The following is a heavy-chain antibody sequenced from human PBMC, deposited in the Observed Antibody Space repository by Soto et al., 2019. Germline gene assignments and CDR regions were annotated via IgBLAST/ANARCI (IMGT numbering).Heavy chain of an antibody. CDR1: GGSISSANYY. CDR2: MYSRANT. J-gene: IGHJ5*02. Sequence: QLRLQESGPGLVKPSETLSLTCTVSGGSISSANYYWGWIRQPPGKGLEWIGSMYSRANTYYNPSLTRHVTVSVDTSKNHFSLKLSSVTDAETAVYDCARQPYDSLGYYYGTWGQGALVTVSS. CDR3: ARQPYDSLGYYYGT. V-gene: IGHV4-39*01. D-gene: IGHD3-22*01.